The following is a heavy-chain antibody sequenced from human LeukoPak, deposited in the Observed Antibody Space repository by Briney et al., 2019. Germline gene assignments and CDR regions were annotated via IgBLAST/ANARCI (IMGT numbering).Heavy chain of an antibody. D-gene: IGHD3-10*01. CDR3: KTSMVRGVILSDYFDY. CDR1: GYTFIGYY. CDR2: INPNSGGT. J-gene: IGHJ4*02. Sequence: ASVKVSCKASGYTFIGYYMHWVRQAPGQGLEWVGRINPNSGGTNYAQKFQGRVTMTRDTSISTAYMELSRLRSEDTAVYYCKTSMVRGVILSDYFDYWGQGTLVTVSS. V-gene: IGHV1-2*06.